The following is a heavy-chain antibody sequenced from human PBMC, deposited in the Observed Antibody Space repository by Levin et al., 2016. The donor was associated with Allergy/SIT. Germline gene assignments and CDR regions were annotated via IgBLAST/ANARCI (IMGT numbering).Heavy chain of an antibody. D-gene: IGHD5-18*01. V-gene: IGHV1-69*06. Sequence: WVRQAPGQGLEWMGGIIPIFGTANYAQKFQGRVTITADKSTSTAYMELSSLRSEDTAVYCCARGPTGGYSYGYGSGYYGMDVWGQGTTVTVSS. J-gene: IGHJ6*02. CDR2: IIPIFGTA. CDR3: ARGPTGGYSYGYGSGYYGMDV.